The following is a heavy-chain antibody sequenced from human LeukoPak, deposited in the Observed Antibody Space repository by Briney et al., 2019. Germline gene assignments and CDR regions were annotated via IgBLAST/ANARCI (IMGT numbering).Heavy chain of an antibody. J-gene: IGHJ4*02. CDR1: GFTFSSYA. Sequence: GGSRGLSCAASGFTFSSYAMSWVRQAPGKGLEWVSAISGSGGSTNYADSVKGRFTISRDNSKNTLYLQMNSLRAEDTAVFYCAKTGVGYCTGGSCSAADYWGQGTLVTVSS. V-gene: IGHV3-23*01. CDR3: AKTGVGYCTGGSCSAADY. D-gene: IGHD2-15*01. CDR2: ISGSGGST.